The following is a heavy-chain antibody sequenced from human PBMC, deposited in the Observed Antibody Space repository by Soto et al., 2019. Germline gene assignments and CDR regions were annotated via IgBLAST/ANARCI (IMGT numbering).Heavy chain of an antibody. CDR2: IYHSGST. Sequence: PSATLSLTCAVSCDPIRSRNSWSLFRQSPGKGLEWIGEIYHSGSTNYNPSLKSRVTISVDKSKNQFSLKLSSVTAADTAVYYCARGSGRPVYNYFGMDVLVQGTSVS. CDR3: ARGSGRPVYNYFGMDV. D-gene: IGHD2-2*02. J-gene: IGHJ6*02. V-gene: IGHV4-4*02. CDR1: CDPIRSRNS.